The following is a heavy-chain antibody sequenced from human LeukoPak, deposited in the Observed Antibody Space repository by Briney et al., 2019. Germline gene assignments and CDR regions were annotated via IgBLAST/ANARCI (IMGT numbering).Heavy chain of an antibody. CDR3: TTDLLAAVGLVSFFDF. V-gene: IGHV3-48*01. CDR2: ISSSSSTI. J-gene: IGHJ4*02. D-gene: IGHD6-13*01. CDR1: GFTFSSYS. Sequence: GGSLRLSCAASGFTFSSYSMNWVRQAPGKGLEWVSYISSSSSTIYYADSVKGRFTISRDNAKNSLYLQMNSLRAEDTAVYYCTTDLLAAVGLVSFFDFWGQGALVTVSS.